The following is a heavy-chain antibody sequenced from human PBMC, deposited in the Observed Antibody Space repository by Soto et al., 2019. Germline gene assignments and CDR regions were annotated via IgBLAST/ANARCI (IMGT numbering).Heavy chain of an antibody. CDR2: ISTNGCST. Sequence: QPGGSLRLSCSASGFTFSSYAMHGVRQAPGKGLEYVSSISTNGCSTHYADSVKGRFTISRDNSTNTQYLQMSSLRADDTAVYYCVKGEYYYDSSGYYPFDYWGQGT. CDR1: GFTFSSYA. J-gene: IGHJ4*02. CDR3: VKGEYYYDSSGYYPFDY. V-gene: IGHV3-64D*06. D-gene: IGHD3-22*01.